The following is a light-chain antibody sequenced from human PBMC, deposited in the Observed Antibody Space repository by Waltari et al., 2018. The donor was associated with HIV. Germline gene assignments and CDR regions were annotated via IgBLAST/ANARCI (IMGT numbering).Light chain of an antibody. CDR3: QQDSTYPFT. J-gene: IGKJ4*01. CDR1: QGVSSW. Sequence: DIQMTQSPSSLSASVGDRVTITCRASQGVSSWLAWYQQKPDKAPRPLISGASTLQSGVPSRFSGSGSGTDFTLTISSLQPEDFATYYCQQDSTYPFTFGRGTKVEI. CDR2: GAS. V-gene: IGKV1D-16*01.